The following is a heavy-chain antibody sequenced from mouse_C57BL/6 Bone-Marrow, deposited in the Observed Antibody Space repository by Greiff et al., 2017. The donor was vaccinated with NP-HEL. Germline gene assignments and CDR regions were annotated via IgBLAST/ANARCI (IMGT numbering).Heavy chain of an antibody. CDR2: INYDGSST. CDR3: ARDRGYGSSYRYYAMDY. J-gene: IGHJ4*01. Sequence: EVQRVESEGGLVQPGSSMKLSCTASGFTFSDYYMAWVRQVPEKGLEWVANINYDGSSTYYLDSLKSRFIISRDNAKNILYLQMSSLKSEDTATYYCARDRGYGSSYRYYAMDYWGQGTSVTVSS. D-gene: IGHD1-1*01. CDR1: GFTFSDYY. V-gene: IGHV5-16*01.